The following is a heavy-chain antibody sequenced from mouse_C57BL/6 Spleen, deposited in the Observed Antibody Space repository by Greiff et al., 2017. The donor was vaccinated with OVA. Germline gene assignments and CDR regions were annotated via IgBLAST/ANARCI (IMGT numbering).Heavy chain of an antibody. J-gene: IGHJ2*01. CDR2: IHPDSGGT. CDR3: ARGGSSGNDD. D-gene: IGHD3-2*02. V-gene: IGHV14-2*01. CDR1: GYPLTSYW. Sequence: VQLKQPGAELVKPGASVQLSFKASGYPLTSYWMHWVKQGTGQGLEGIGMIHPDSGGTKYAPNFQGKDTITADTYSNTAYLQLSSRTSEDAAVDYCARGGSSGNDDWGQGATLTVST.